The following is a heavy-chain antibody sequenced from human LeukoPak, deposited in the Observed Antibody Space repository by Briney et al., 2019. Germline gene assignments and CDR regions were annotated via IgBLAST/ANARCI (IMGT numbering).Heavy chain of an antibody. CDR3: ARQLYSGGYYYVDY. J-gene: IGHJ4*02. D-gene: IGHD3-22*01. V-gene: IGHV1-2*02. Sequence: ASVKVSCKASGYTFTCYYMHWVRQAPGLGLEWMGWINPNSGGTNYAQKFQARVTMTRDTSISTAYMELSRLRSDDTAVYYCARQLYSGGYYYVDYWGQGTLVTVSS. CDR1: GYTFTCYY. CDR2: INPNSGGT.